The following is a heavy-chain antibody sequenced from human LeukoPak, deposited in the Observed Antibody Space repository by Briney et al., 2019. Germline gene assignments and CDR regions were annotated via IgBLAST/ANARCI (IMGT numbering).Heavy chain of an antibody. Sequence: GGSLRLSCAASGFTFSSYSMNWVRQAPGKGLEWVSSISSSSSYIYYADSVKGRFTISRDNAKNSLYLQMNRLRAEDTAVYYCARVRSSWYYFDYWGQGTLVTVSS. CDR3: ARVRSSWYYFDY. CDR2: ISSSSSYI. V-gene: IGHV3-21*01. CDR1: GFTFSSYS. J-gene: IGHJ4*02. D-gene: IGHD6-13*01.